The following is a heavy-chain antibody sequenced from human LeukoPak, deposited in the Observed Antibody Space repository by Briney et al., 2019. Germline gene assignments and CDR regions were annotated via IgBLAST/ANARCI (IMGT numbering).Heavy chain of an antibody. V-gene: IGHV4-34*01. CDR1: GGSFSGYY. CDR3: ASIGNYYGMDV. Sequence: SETLSLTCAAYGGSFSGYYWSWIRQPPGQGLEWIGEINHSGSTNYNPSLKSRVTISVDTSKNQFSLKLSSVTAADTAVHYCASIGNYYGMDVWGQGTTVTVSS. J-gene: IGHJ6*02. CDR2: INHSGST. D-gene: IGHD3-16*02.